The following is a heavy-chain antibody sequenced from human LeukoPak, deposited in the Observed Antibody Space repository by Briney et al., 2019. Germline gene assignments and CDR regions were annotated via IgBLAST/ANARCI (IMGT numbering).Heavy chain of an antibody. J-gene: IGHJ4*02. CDR2: ISYDGNNK. CDR1: GFTFSNFG. D-gene: IGHD3-16*02. CDR3: AKKTIGGLFAPLRH. Sequence: GGSLRLSCAASGFTFSNFGINWVRQAPGKGLEWVAVISYDGNNKYYGDSVKGRFTISRDDSKNTLYLQMNSLRAEDTAMYYCAKKTIGGLFAPLRHWGQGTLVTVSP. V-gene: IGHV3-30*18.